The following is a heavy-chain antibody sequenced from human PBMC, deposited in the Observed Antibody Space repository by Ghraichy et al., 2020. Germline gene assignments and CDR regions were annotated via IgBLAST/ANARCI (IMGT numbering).Heavy chain of an antibody. V-gene: IGHV3-11*01. Sequence: LSLTCAASGFTVSDYYMSWIRQTPGKGLEWVSYISSSGSTIYYADSMKGRFTISRDNANNSLYLQMNSLRAEDTAIYYCARIGDWAAKDWGQGTLVTVSS. J-gene: IGHJ4*02. D-gene: IGHD2-21*02. CDR3: ARIGDWAAKD. CDR2: ISSSGSTI. CDR1: GFTVSDYY.